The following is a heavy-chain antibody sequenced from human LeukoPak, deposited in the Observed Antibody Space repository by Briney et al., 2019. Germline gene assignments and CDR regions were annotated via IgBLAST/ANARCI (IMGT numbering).Heavy chain of an antibody. V-gene: IGHV4-59*12. Sequence: SETLSLTCTASGGSISSYYWSWIRQPPGKGLEWIGYIYYSGSTNYNPSLKSRVTISVDTSKNQFSLKLSSVTAADTAVYYCARRAMVYSLPGVWWFDPWGQGTLVTVSS. CDR3: ARRAMVYSLPGVWWFDP. D-gene: IGHD5-18*01. J-gene: IGHJ5*02. CDR2: IYYSGST. CDR1: GGSISSYY.